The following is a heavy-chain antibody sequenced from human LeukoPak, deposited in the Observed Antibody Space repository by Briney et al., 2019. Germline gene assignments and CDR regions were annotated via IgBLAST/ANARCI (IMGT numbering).Heavy chain of an antibody. CDR3: ARDQGDGYNCYSPYLDY. J-gene: IGHJ4*02. CDR2: IYSGCST. D-gene: IGHD5-24*01. V-gene: IGHV3-66*01. CDR1: GFTVSSNY. Sequence: GGSLRLSCAASGFTVSSNYMSWVRQPPPQGLERVWVIYSGCSTYYADSVKGRFTISRDNSKNTLYLQMNSLRAEDTAVYYCARDQGDGYNCYSPYLDYWGQGTLVTVSS.